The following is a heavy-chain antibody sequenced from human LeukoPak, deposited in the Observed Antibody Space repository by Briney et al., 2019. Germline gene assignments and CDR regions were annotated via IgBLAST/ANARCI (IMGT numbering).Heavy chain of an antibody. CDR3: ARGKSRYYGGNLEFDY. CDR1: GGSISSYY. CDR2: INHSGST. V-gene: IGHV4-34*01. J-gene: IGHJ4*02. D-gene: IGHD4-23*01. Sequence: PSETLSLTCTVSGGSISSYYWSWIRQPPGKGLEWIGEINHSGSTNYNPSLKSRVTISVDTSKNQFSLKLSSVTAADTAVYYCARGKSRYYGGNLEFDYWGQGTLVTVSS.